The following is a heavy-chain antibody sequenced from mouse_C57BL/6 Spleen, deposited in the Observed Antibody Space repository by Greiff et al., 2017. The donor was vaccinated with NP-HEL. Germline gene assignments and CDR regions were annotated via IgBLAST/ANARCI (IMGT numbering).Heavy chain of an antibody. CDR1: GYTFTSYW. D-gene: IGHD1-1*01. Sequence: QVQLQQPGAELVMPGASVKLSCKASGYTFTSYWMHWVKQRPGQGLEWIGEIDPSDSYTNYNQKFKGKSTLTVDKSSSTAYMQLSSLTSEDDAVYYCARSGYYGSSYVRDYWGQGTTLTVSS. CDR3: ARSGYYGSSYVRDY. CDR2: IDPSDSYT. V-gene: IGHV1-69*01. J-gene: IGHJ2*01.